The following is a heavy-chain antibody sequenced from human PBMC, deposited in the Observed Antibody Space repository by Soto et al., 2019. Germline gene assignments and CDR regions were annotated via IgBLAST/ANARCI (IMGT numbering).Heavy chain of an antibody. D-gene: IGHD2-15*01. CDR3: AKNSIVVVVAAPLDAFDI. CDR1: GFTFSSYA. Sequence: GGSLRLSCAASGFTFSSYAMSWVRQAPGKGLEWVSAISGSGGSTYYADSVKGRFTISRDNSKNTLYLQMNSLRAEDTAVYYCAKNSIVVVVAAPLDAFDIWGQGTMVTVSS. V-gene: IGHV3-23*01. CDR2: ISGSGGST. J-gene: IGHJ3*02.